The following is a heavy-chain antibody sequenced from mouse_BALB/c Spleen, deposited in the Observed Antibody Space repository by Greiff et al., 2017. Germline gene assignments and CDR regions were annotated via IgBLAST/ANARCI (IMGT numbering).Heavy chain of an antibody. V-gene: IGHV5-6-4*01. CDR1: GFTFSSYT. J-gene: IGHJ2*01. D-gene: IGHD2-3*01. Sequence: EVQLVESGGGLVKPGGSLKLSCAASGFTFSSYTMSWVRQTPEKRLEWVATISSGGSYTYYPDSVKGRFTISRDNAKNTLYLQMSSLKSEDTAMYYCTRERGRDEGYYFDYWGQGTTLTVSS. CDR3: TRERGRDEGYYFDY. CDR2: ISSGGSYT.